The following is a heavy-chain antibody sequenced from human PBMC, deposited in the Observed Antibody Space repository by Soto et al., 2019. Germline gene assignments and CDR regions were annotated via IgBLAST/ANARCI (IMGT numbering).Heavy chain of an antibody. V-gene: IGHV1-8*01. J-gene: IGHJ4*02. CDR3: ATTRIAAAGTPDY. CDR2: MNPNSGNT. CDR1: GYTFTSYD. Sequence: ASVKVSCKASGYTFTSYDINWVRQATGQGLEWMGWMNPNSGNTVYAQKFQGRVTMTRNTSISTAYMELSSLRSEDTAVYYSATTRIAAAGTPDYWGQGTLVTVSS. D-gene: IGHD6-13*01.